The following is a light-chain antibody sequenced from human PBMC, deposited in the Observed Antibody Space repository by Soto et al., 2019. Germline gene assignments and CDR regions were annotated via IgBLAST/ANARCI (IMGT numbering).Light chain of an antibody. J-gene: IGKJ2*01. Sequence: EIVLTQSPATLSLSPGERATLSCRASQSVSSYLAWYQQKPGQAPRLLIYDASNRATGIPARFSGSGSGTDFTHTISSLEPEDFAVYYCQQRSNWPPGGTFGQGTKLEI. CDR1: QSVSSY. CDR3: QQRSNWPPGGT. V-gene: IGKV3-11*01. CDR2: DAS.